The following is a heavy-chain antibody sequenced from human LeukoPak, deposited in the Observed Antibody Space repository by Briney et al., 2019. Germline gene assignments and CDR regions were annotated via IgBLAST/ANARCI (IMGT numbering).Heavy chain of an antibody. CDR3: ARNPGYSSGWYQTYYYYYGMDV. CDR1: GDSVSSNSAA. J-gene: IGHJ6*02. V-gene: IGHV6-1*01. CDR2: TYYRSKWYN. D-gene: IGHD6-19*01. Sequence: QTLSLTCAISGDSVSSNSAAWNWIRQSPSRGLEWLGRTYYRSKWYNDYAVSVKSRITVNPDTSKNQFSLQLNSVTPEDTAVYYCARNPGYSSGWYQTYYYYYGMDVWGQGTTVTVSS.